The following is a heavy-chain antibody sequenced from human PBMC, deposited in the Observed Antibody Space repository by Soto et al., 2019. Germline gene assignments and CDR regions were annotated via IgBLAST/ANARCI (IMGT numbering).Heavy chain of an antibody. CDR2: VYFTGNT. Sequence: PSETLSLTCTVSGGSVNIGSYYWSWLRHHPGKGLEWIGYVYFTGNTYYNPSLKGRLTISIGKSKNQLSLKLNSVTAADTAIYHCATTLYTSGPFASWGPGTQVTVS. CDR3: ATTLYTSGPFAS. V-gene: IGHV4-31*03. CDR1: GGSVNIGSYY. D-gene: IGHD1-26*01. J-gene: IGHJ4*02.